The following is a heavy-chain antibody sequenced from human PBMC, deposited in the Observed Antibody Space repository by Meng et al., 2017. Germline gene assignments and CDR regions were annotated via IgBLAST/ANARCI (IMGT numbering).Heavy chain of an antibody. CDR3: AKRHEDILTGYYPPFDY. J-gene: IGHJ4*02. CDR1: GFTFSSYA. Sequence: GESLKISCAASGFTFSSYAMSWVRQAPGKGLEWVSAISGSGGSTYYADSVKGRFTISRDNSKNMLYLQMNSLRAEDTAVYYCAKRHEDILTGYYPPFDYWGQGTLVTVSS. D-gene: IGHD3-9*01. V-gene: IGHV3-23*01. CDR2: ISGSGGST.